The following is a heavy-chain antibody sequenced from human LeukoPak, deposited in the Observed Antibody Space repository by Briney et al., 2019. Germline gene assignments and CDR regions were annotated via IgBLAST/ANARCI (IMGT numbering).Heavy chain of an antibody. CDR3: ARDCISTNCYRGGFDP. D-gene: IGHD2-2*01. V-gene: IGHV3-7*01. CDR2: IKQDGSEK. CDR1: GFTFSSYW. J-gene: IGHJ5*02. Sequence: GGSLRLSCAASGFTFSSYWMSWVRQAPGKGLEWVANIKQDGSEKYYVDSVKGRFTISRDNAKNSLYLQMNSLRVEDTAVYYCARDCISTNCYRGGFDPWGQGTLVTVSS.